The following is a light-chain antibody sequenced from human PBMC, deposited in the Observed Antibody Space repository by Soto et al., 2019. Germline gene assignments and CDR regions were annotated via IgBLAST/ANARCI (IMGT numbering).Light chain of an antibody. J-gene: IGKJ1*01. CDR2: GTS. Sequence: AIQMTQSPSSLSASVGDRVTITCRASQGIGTELGWYQQRPGKAPRLLIYGTSTLQHGVPSRFSGSGSDTDFTLIISSLQPEDFATYYCLQDSTYPRTFGQGTNVEIK. V-gene: IGKV1-6*01. CDR1: QGIGTE. CDR3: LQDSTYPRT.